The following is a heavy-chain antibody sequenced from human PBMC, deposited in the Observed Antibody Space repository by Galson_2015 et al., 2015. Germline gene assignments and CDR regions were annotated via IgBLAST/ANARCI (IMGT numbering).Heavy chain of an antibody. J-gene: IGHJ6*03. V-gene: IGHV5-51*01. CDR1: GYSFNSYW. CDR3: ARQGIGYGSPYYYMDV. CDR2: IYPGDSDI. Sequence: QSGAEVKKPGESLTISCKASGYSFNSYWIDWVRQMPGEGLEWMGTIYPGDSDIRYSPAFQGQVSISADKSISNAYLQWSSLKASDTAMYYCARQGIGYGSPYYYMDVWGKGTTVTVSS. D-gene: IGHD2-15*01.